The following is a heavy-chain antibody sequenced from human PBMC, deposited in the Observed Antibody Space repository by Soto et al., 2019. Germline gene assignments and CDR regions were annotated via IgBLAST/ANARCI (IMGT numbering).Heavy chain of an antibody. CDR3: ARPRRKVVPAATYYFDY. CDR2: IWYDGSNK. Sequence: GGSLRLSCAASGFTFSSYGMHWVRQAPGKGLEWVAVIWYDGSNKYYADSVKGRFTISRDNSKNTLYLQMNSLRAEDTAVYYCARPRRKVVPAATYYFDYWGQGTLVTVSS. J-gene: IGHJ4*02. CDR1: GFTFSSYG. D-gene: IGHD2-2*01. V-gene: IGHV3-33*01.